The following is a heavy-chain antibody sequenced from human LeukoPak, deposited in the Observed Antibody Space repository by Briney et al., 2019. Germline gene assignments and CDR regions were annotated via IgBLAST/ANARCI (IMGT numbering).Heavy chain of an antibody. Sequence: GGSLRLYCAASGFTFANTWMHWVRQAPGKGLVWLSLINNDGSTTNYADSVKGRFTISRDNAKNTVYLQMNSLRAEDTAVYYCAIGGTYGSGSWGQGTLVTVSS. J-gene: IGHJ4*02. CDR1: GFTFANTW. V-gene: IGHV3-74*01. CDR2: INNDGSTT. CDR3: AIGGTYGSGS. D-gene: IGHD3-10*01.